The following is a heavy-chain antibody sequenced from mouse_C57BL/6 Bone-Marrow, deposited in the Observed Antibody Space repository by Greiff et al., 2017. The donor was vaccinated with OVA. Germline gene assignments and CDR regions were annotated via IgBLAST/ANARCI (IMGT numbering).Heavy chain of an antibody. Sequence: EVQLQQSVAELVRPGASVKLSCTASGFNIKNTYMHWVKQRPEQGLEWIGWIDPANDTTKYAPKFQGKATMTADTSSNTAYLQLSSLSSEDTAVYCCAREDFGSSFYAMDYWGQGTSVTVSS. CDR1: GFNIKNTY. CDR2: IDPANDTT. D-gene: IGHD1-1*01. CDR3: AREDFGSSFYAMDY. J-gene: IGHJ4*01. V-gene: IGHV14-3*01.